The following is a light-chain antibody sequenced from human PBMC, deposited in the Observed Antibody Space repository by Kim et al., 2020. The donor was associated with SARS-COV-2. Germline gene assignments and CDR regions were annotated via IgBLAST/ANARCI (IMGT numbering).Light chain of an antibody. CDR2: DVS. CDR1: SSDVGGYNY. V-gene: IGLV2-11*01. J-gene: IGLJ1*01. CDR3: CSYAGSYIHYV. Sequence: QSALTQSRSVSGSPGQSVTISCTGTSSDVGGYNYVSWYQQHPGKAPKLMIYDVSERPSGVPDRFSGSKSGNTASLTISGLQAEDEADYYCCSYAGSYIHYVFGTGTKVTVL.